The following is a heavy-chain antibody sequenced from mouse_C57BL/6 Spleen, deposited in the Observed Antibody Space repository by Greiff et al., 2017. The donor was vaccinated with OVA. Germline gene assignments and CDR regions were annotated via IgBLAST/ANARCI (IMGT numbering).Heavy chain of an antibody. Sequence: EVQVVESGPELVKPGASVKISCKASGYSFTDYNMNWVKQSNGKSLEWIGVINPNYGTTSYNQKFKGKATLTVDQSSSTAYMQLNSLTSEDSAVXYFTRWELTGAFAYWGQGTLVTVSS. CDR3: TRWELTGAFAY. J-gene: IGHJ3*01. D-gene: IGHD4-1*01. CDR2: INPNYGTT. V-gene: IGHV1-39*01. CDR1: GYSFTDYN.